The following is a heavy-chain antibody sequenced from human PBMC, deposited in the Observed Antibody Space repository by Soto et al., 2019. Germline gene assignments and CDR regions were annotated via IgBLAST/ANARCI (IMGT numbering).Heavy chain of an antibody. CDR2: VSGSGDSS. CDR3: AKDADNDDYGVFDV. CDR1: GFIFTNYA. D-gene: IGHD4-17*01. V-gene: IGHV3-23*01. J-gene: IGHJ3*01. Sequence: PGGSLRLSCAASGFIFTNYALSWVRQAPGKGLEWVAGVSGSGDSSYYADSVKARFTVSRDNSRSTLYLQMSSLRAEDSAIYFCAKDADNDDYGVFDVWGQGTLVTVPS.